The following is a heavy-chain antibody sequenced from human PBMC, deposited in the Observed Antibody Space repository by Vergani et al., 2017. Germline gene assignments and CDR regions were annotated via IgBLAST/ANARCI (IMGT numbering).Heavy chain of an antibody. J-gene: IGHJ5*02. CDR1: GYTFTSYG. CDR2: ISAYNGNT. CDR3: ARDRPYDFWSGYRFDP. D-gene: IGHD3-3*01. V-gene: IGHV1-18*01. Sequence: QVQLVQSGGEVKKPGASVKVSCKASGYTFTSYGISWVRQAPGQGLEWMGWISAYNGNTNYAQKLQGRVTITADKSTSTAYMELSSLRSDDTAVYYGARDRPYDFWSGYRFDPWGQGTLVTVSS.